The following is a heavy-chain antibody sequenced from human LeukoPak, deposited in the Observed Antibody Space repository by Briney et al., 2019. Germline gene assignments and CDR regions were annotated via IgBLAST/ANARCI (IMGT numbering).Heavy chain of an antibody. D-gene: IGHD6-13*01. CDR1: GFTFSSYS. CDR3: ARSFLSIAAAAADY. J-gene: IGHJ4*02. CDR2: ISSSSSYI. V-gene: IGHV3-21*01. Sequence: GGSLRLSCAASGFTFSSYSMNWVRQAPGKGLEWVSSISSSSSYIYYADSVKGRFTISRDNAKNSLYLQMNSLRAEDTAVYYCARSFLSIAAAAADYWGQGTLVTVSS.